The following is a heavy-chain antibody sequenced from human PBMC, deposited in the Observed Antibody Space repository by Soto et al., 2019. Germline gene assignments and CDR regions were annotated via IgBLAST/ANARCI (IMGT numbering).Heavy chain of an antibody. Sequence: GGSLRLSCAASGFTFRSYWMTRQAPGKGLEWVANINQDGSEKHYVDSMKGRFTISRDNAKNSLYLQMNSLRAEDTAVYYCARDHEVPGVIWDYWGQGILVTVSS. CDR2: INQDGSEK. CDR1: GFTFRSYW. J-gene: IGHJ4*02. D-gene: IGHD3-10*01. V-gene: IGHV3-7*01. CDR3: ARDHEVPGVIWDY.